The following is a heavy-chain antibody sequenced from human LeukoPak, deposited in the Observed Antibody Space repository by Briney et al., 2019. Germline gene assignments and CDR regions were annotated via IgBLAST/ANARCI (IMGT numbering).Heavy chain of an antibody. CDR2: IYHSGST. CDR3: ASIPNCSSASCYVWPSYNWFDP. D-gene: IGHD2-2*01. V-gene: IGHV4-38-2*01. J-gene: IGHJ5*02. CDR1: GYSISSGYY. Sequence: PSETLSLTCAVSGYSISSGYYWGWIRQPPGKGLEWIGSIYHSGSTYYNPSLKSRVTISVDTSKNQFSLKLSSVTAADTAVYYCASIPNCSSASCYVWPSYNWFDPWGQGTLVTVSS.